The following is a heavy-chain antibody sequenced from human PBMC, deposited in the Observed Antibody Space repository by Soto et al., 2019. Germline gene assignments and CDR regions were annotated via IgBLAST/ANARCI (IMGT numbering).Heavy chain of an antibody. CDR1: CVSISTSSYH. CDR3: ARETRGVATIARYNYYGMDA. CDR2: IYYSGTT. D-gene: IGHD2-15*01. Sequence: SETLSLICTVSCVSISTSSYHWGWIRQPPGKGLEWIGSIYYSGTTYYNPSLKSRITISVDTSKNQFSLKLSSVTAADTAVYYCARETRGVATIARYNYYGMDAWGQGTTVT. J-gene: IGHJ6*02. V-gene: IGHV4-39*07.